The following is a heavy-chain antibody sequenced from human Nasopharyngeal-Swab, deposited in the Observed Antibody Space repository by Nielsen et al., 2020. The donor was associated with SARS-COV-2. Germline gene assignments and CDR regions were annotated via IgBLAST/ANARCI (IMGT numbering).Heavy chain of an antibody. D-gene: IGHD6-13*01. CDR3: ARGQESYSSSWLNWYFDL. V-gene: IGHV3-33*01. CDR1: GFTFSGYG. CDR2: IWYDGSNK. J-gene: IGHJ2*01. Sequence: GESLKISCAASGFTFSGYGMHWVRQAPGKGLEGVAVIWYDGSNKYYADSVKGRFTISRDNSKNTLYLQMNSLRAEDTAVYYCARGQESYSSSWLNWYFDLWGRGTLVTVSS.